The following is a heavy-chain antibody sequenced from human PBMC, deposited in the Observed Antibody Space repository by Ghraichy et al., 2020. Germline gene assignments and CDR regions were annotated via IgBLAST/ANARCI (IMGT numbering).Heavy chain of an antibody. Sequence: SETLSLTCAVSGGSITSGSFSWSWIRQPPGKGLEWIGYIYQSGATHYNPSLTSRVTISLDDSRNQFSLRLNSVTAADTAVYYCARAPYDDDGFYDDSFDIWGQGTMVTVSS. D-gene: IGHD3-22*01. J-gene: IGHJ3*02. V-gene: IGHV4-30-2*01. CDR2: IYQSGAT. CDR3: ARAPYDDDGFYDDSFDI. CDR1: GGSITSGSFS.